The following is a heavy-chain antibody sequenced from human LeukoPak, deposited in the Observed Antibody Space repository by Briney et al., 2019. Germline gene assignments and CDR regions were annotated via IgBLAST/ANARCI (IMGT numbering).Heavy chain of an antibody. CDR2: INPNSGGT. V-gene: IGHV1-2*02. Sequence: ASVKVSCKASGYTFTGYYMHWVRQAPGQGLEWMGWINPNSGGTNYAQKFQGRVTMTRDTSISTAYMELSRLRSDDTAVYYCARESGAAAALWGYYYYYMDVWGKGTTVTVSS. J-gene: IGHJ6*03. CDR3: ARESGAAAALWGYYYYYMDV. D-gene: IGHD6-13*01. CDR1: GYTFTGYY.